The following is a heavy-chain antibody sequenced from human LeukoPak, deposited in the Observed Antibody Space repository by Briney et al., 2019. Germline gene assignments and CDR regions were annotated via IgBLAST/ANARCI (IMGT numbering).Heavy chain of an antibody. V-gene: IGHV1-69*05. Sequence: SVKVSCKASGCTFSSYAISWVRQAPGQGLEWMGRIIPIFGTANYAQKFQGRVTITTDESTSTAYMELSSLRSEDTAVYYCARGPILYSSGWYGPPDYWGQGTLVTVSS. J-gene: IGHJ4*02. D-gene: IGHD6-19*01. CDR3: ARGPILYSSGWYGPPDY. CDR2: IIPIFGTA. CDR1: GCTFSSYA.